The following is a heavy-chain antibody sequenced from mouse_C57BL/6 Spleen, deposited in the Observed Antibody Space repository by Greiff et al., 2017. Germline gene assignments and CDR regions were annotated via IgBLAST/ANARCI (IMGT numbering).Heavy chain of an antibody. CDR2: IDPANGNT. CDR1: GFNIKNTY. Sequence: EVQLQQSVAELVRPGASVKLSCTASGFNIKNTYMHWVKQRPEQGLEWIGWIDPANGNTKYAPTFQGKATITADTSSNTAYLQLSSLESAATDSSYWARCTVVAPIDYWGQGTSVTVSS. J-gene: IGHJ4*01. CDR3: ARCTVVAPIDY. D-gene: IGHD1-1*01. V-gene: IGHV14-3*01.